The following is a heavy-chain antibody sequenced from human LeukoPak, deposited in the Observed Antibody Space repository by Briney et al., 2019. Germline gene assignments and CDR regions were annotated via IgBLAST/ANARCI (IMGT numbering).Heavy chain of an antibody. V-gene: IGHV3-64*02. D-gene: IGHD1/OR15-1a*01. CDR2: ISSNGRTT. J-gene: IGHJ4*02. CDR1: GFIFSSHA. CDR3: ASGQTMPPDYFAY. Sequence: GGSLRLSCSSSGFIFSSHALHWVRQAPGRGLEYISGISSNGRTTFYADSVKGRFTISRDNSKNTVYLQMRNVRAEDMGVYYCASGQTMPPDYFAYWGQGTLVTVSS.